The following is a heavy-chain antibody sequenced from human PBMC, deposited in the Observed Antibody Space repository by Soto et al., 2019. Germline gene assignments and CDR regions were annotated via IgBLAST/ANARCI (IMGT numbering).Heavy chain of an antibody. CDR3: ARESGSSQDY. CDR2: INPNSGGT. J-gene: IGHJ4*02. CDR1: GYTFTGYY. D-gene: IGHD3-22*01. Sequence: ASVKGSCKAAGYTFTGYYMHWGRQAPGQGLEWMGWINPNSGGTNYAQKFQGRVTMTRDTSISTAYMELSRLRSDDPAVYYCARESGSSQDYWGQGTLVTVSS. V-gene: IGHV1-2*02.